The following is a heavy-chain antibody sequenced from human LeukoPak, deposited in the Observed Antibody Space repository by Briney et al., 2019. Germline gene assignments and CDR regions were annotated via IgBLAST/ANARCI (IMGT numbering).Heavy chain of an antibody. V-gene: IGHV1-69-2*01. CDR2: VDPEGGET. CDR3: ASLTTVTPYYFDY. Sequence: ASVKVSCKVSGYTFTDYYMHWVQQAPGKGLEWMGLVDPEGGETIYAEKFQGRVTITADTSTDTAYMELSSLRSEDTAVYYCASLTTVTPYYFDYWGQGTLVTVSS. J-gene: IGHJ4*02. D-gene: IGHD4-17*01. CDR1: GYTFTDYY.